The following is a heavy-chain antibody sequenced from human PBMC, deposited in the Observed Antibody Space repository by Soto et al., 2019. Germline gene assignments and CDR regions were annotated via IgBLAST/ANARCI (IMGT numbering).Heavy chain of an antibody. CDR3: ARVFGFGGMDV. CDR2: IYYSGST. CDR1: GFSIISGGYY. J-gene: IGHJ6*02. D-gene: IGHD3-10*01. Sequence: SETQSLTCTVSGFSIISGGYYWSWIRQHPGKGLEWIGYIYYSGSTYYNPSLKSRVTISVDTSKNQFSLKLSSVTAADTAVYYCARVFGFGGMDVWGQGTTVTVSS. V-gene: IGHV4-31*03.